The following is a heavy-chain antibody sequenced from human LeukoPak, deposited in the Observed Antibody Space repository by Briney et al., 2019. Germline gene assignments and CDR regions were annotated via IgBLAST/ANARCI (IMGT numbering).Heavy chain of an antibody. CDR2: IYYSGST. V-gene: IGHV4-39*01. CDR3: ASTSSSYNFDY. CDR1: GFTFSSYW. Sequence: GSLRLSCAASGFTFSSYWMSWIRQPPGKGLEWIGSIYYSGSTYYNPSLKSRVTISVDTSKNQFSLKLSSVTAADTAVYYCASTSSSYNFDYWGQGTLVTVSS. J-gene: IGHJ4*02. D-gene: IGHD6-13*01.